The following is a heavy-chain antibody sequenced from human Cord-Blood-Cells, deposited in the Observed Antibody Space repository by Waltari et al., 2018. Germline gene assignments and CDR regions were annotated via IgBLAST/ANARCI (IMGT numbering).Heavy chain of an antibody. J-gene: IGHJ4*02. CDR2: IYHSGST. Sequence: HVQLPASAPGLVRPSETLSVTCAVSCYSISSRYNCGWIRQPPGKGLEWSGSIYHSGSTYYNPSLKSRVTISVDTSKNQFSLKLSSVTAADTAVYYCALAAAAYFDYWGQGTLVTVSS. CDR3: ALAAAAYFDY. CDR1: CYSISSRYN. D-gene: IGHD6-13*01. V-gene: IGHV4-38-2*01.